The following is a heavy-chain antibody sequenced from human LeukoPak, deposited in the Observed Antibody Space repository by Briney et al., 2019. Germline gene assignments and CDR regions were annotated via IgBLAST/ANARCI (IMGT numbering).Heavy chain of an antibody. CDR3: ARGGISTSLDY. D-gene: IGHD2-2*01. CDR2: IYSSGST. J-gene: IGHJ4*02. Sequence: SETLSLTCTVSGGSISNYYWSWIRRPAGKGLEWIGRIYSSGSTNYNPSLKSRVTMSVDMSNNQFSLTLSSVTAADTAVYYCARGGISTSLDYWGQGTLVTVSS. V-gene: IGHV4-4*07. CDR1: GGSISNYY.